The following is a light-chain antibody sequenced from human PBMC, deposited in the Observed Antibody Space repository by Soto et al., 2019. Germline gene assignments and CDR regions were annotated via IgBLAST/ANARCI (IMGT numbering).Light chain of an antibody. CDR3: CSYGGSSALPYV. V-gene: IGLV2-23*02. J-gene: IGLJ1*01. Sequence: QSVLAQPASVSRSPEQSVTISCTGTSSDVGTYNLVSWYQQHPGKAPKLIIYEVTERPSGVSNRFSGSKFGNTASLTISGLLPEDEADYYCCSYGGSSALPYVFGTGTKVTVL. CDR2: EVT. CDR1: SSDVGTYNL.